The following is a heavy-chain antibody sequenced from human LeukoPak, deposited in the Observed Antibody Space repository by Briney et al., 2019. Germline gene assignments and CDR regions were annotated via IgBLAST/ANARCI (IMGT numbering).Heavy chain of an antibody. CDR2: IKQDGSEK. D-gene: IGHD6-6*01. CDR1: GFTFSTYW. J-gene: IGHJ4*02. V-gene: IGHV3-7*03. Sequence: PGGSLRLSCAASGFTFSTYWMSWVRQAPGKGLEWVASIKQDGSEKYYVDSVKGRFTISRDNAKNSLYLQMNSLRAEDTALYYCAKDYYSSSSGYFDYWGQGTLVTVSS. CDR3: AKDYYSSSSGYFDY.